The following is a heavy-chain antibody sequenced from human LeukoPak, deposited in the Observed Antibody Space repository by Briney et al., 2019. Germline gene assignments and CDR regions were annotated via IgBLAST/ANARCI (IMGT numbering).Heavy chain of an antibody. J-gene: IGHJ5*02. CDR1: GDSIKIGPYY. V-gene: IGHV4-31*03. CDR3: GRGEDGFNYGWLDP. Sequence: SQTLSLTCTVSGDSIKIGPYYWTWIRQRPGKGLEWIGSIYESGSSHHDPSLSSRLSISVDTSKNQFSLKLTSVTAADTAVYFCGRGEDGFNYGWLDPWGQGTLVTVSS. CDR2: IYESGSS. D-gene: IGHD5-24*01.